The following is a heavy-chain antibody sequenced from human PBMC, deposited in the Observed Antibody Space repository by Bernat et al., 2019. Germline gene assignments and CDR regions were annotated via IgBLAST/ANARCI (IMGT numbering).Heavy chain of an antibody. D-gene: IGHD3-10*01. J-gene: IGHJ4*03. V-gene: IGHV1-8*01. CDR3: ARRVLLRFGVVDY. CDR2: INPNSANT. CDR1: GYTFTSYD. Sequence: QVQLVQSGAEVKKPGASAKVSCKASGYTFTSYDINWARQATGQGLEWMGWINPNSANTRYAQKFQGKGSVTRKTSKSTAYMELSSLRSEDSAVYSCARRVLLRFGVVDYWGQGTLVTVSS.